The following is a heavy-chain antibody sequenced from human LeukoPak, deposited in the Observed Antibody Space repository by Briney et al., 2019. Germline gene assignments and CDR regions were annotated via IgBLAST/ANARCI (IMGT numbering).Heavy chain of an antibody. Sequence: SETLSLTCTVSGDSISGSNYHWGWIRQPPGKGLEWLGTVHHTGRAFYNPSLRGRTTVSVDTSKNEFSLKLTSVTAADSAVYYCAREPDAWGQGILVIVSS. J-gene: IGHJ5*02. CDR2: VHHTGRA. V-gene: IGHV4-39*07. CDR1: GDSISGSNYH. CDR3: AREPDA.